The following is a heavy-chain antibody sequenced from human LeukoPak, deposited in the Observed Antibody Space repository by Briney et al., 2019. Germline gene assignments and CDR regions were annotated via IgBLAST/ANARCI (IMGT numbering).Heavy chain of an antibody. Sequence: GASVKVSCKASEYTFTAYYIHWVRQAPGQGLEWMGWINPISGGTTYAQKFQGRVTMTRDTSISTAYMELSRLTSDDTAVYYCAREGGYCGGDCYKAPPAFDIWGQGAMVAVSS. J-gene: IGHJ3*02. V-gene: IGHV1-2*02. CDR1: EYTFTAYY. CDR3: AREGGYCGGDCYKAPPAFDI. CDR2: INPISGGT. D-gene: IGHD2-21*02.